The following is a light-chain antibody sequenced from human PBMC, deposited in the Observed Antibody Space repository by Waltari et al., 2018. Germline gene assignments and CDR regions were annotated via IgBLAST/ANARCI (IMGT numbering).Light chain of an antibody. Sequence: DIVMTQSPDSLAVSLGERATINCKSSQSVLYSSNNKNYLAWYQQKPGQPPKLLIYWASTRESGVPDRFSGSGSGTDFTRTISSLQAEDVAVYYCQQYYSTPPITFGQGTRLEIK. CDR1: QSVLYSSNNKNY. V-gene: IGKV4-1*01. CDR2: WAS. J-gene: IGKJ5*01. CDR3: QQYYSTPPIT.